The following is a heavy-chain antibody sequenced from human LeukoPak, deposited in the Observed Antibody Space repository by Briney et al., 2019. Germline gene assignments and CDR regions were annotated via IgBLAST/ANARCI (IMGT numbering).Heavy chain of an antibody. CDR2: INPNSGGT. CDR3: ARSSMVRGDNSFFDP. D-gene: IGHD3-10*01. J-gene: IGHJ5*02. Sequence: ASVKVSCKASGYTFTGYYMHWVRQAPGQGLEWMGWINPNSGGTNYAQKFQGRVTMTRDTSISTAYMELRSLRSDDTAVYYCARSSMVRGDNSFFDPWGQGTLVTVSS. V-gene: IGHV1-2*02. CDR1: GYTFTGYY.